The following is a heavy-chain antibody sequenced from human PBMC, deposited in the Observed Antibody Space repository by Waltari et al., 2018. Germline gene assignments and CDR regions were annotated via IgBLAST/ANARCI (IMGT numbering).Heavy chain of an antibody. CDR3: ARHYYDSSGVDY. D-gene: IGHD3-22*01. CDR2: IIPIFGTA. Sequence: QVQLVQSGAEVKKPGSSVKVSCKASGGTFSGYAFRRVRQAPGQGLGWRGGIIPIFGTANYAQKFQGRVTITADESTSTAYMELSSLRSEDTAVYYCARHYYDSSGVDYWGQGTLVTVSS. J-gene: IGHJ4*02. V-gene: IGHV1-69*12. CDR1: GGTFSGYA.